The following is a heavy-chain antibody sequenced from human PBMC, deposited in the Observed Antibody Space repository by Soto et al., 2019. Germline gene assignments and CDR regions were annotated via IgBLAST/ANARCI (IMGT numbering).Heavy chain of an antibody. CDR1: GFRFSGSG. V-gene: IGHV3-73*01. CDR3: TTLGTF. Sequence: DVQLVESGEVSVQPGGSLRISCGASGFRFSGSGMHWVRQATGKGLEWVGRIRSKANNYATEYAASVKGRFTISRDDSKNPTYLQINSLKIEDTTMYFFTTLGTFWGPGTLVTVSS. J-gene: IGHJ4*02. CDR2: IRSKANNYAT. D-gene: IGHD3-16*01.